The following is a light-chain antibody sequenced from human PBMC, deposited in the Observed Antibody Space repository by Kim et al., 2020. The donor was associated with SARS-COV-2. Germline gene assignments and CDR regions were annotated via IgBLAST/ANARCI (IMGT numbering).Light chain of an antibody. J-gene: IGKJ2*01. CDR3: QQYGSSPRT. CDR1: QSVSSSY. CDR2: GAS. Sequence: DIVLTQPPGTLSLSPGERATLSCRASQSVSSSYLAWYQQKPGQAPRLLIYGASSRATGIPDRFSGSGSSTDFTLTISRLEPEDLAVYYCQQYGSSPRTFGQGTKRE. V-gene: IGKV3-20*01.